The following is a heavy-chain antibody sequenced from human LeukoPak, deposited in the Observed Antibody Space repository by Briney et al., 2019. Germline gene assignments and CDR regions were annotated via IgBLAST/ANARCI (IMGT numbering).Heavy chain of an antibody. D-gene: IGHD3-3*01. V-gene: IGHV4-30-4*08. CDR2: IYYSGST. J-gene: IGHJ4*02. Sequence: PSETLSLTCTVFGGSISSGDYYWSWIRQPPGKGLEWIGYIYYSGSTYYNPSLKSRVTISVDTSKNQFSLKLSSVTAADTAVYYCASWYYDFWSGYRSGFDYWGQGTLVTVSS. CDR1: GGSISSGDYY. CDR3: ASWYYDFWSGYRSGFDY.